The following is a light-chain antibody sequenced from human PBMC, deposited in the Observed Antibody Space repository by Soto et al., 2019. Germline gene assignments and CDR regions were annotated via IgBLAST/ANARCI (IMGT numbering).Light chain of an antibody. J-gene: IGKJ5*01. Sequence: EVVLTQSPATLSVSPGERATLSCRASQSVSIKLAWYQQKPGQAPRLLIYDTSTRATGIPARFSGSGSGTEFTLTISRLEPEDFAVYYCQQYGSSPPVTFGQGTRLEIK. CDR2: DTS. V-gene: IGKV3-15*01. CDR1: QSVSIK. CDR3: QQYGSSPPVT.